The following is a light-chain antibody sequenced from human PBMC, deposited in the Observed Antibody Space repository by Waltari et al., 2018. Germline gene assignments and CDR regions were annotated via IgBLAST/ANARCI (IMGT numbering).Light chain of an antibody. V-gene: IGKV4-1*01. CDR3: QQYYATPLT. CDR2: WAS. Sequence: DIVMAQSPDSLAVSLGERATINYKSGQSVLYSSNNENYLAWSQQKPGQPPKLLISWASTREAGVPDRFSGSGSATDFTLTISRLQAEYVAVYYCQQYYATPLTFGGGTKVEIK. CDR1: QSVLYSSNNENY. J-gene: IGKJ4*01.